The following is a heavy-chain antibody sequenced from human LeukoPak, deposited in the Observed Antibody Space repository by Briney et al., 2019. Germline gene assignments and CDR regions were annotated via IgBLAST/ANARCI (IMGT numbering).Heavy chain of an antibody. Sequence: PSETLSLTCTVSGGSISSYYWSWIRQPPGKGLEWIGYIYYSGSTNYNPSLKSRVTISVDTSKNQFSLKLSSATAADTAVYYCARQNWNDDYYYYGMDVWGQGTTVTVSS. CDR2: IYYSGST. D-gene: IGHD1-1*01. CDR1: GGSISSYY. CDR3: ARQNWNDDYYYYGMDV. V-gene: IGHV4-59*08. J-gene: IGHJ6*02.